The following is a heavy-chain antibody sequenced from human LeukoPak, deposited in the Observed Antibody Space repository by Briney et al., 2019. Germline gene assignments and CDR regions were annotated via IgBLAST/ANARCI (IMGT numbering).Heavy chain of an antibody. V-gene: IGHV3-30-3*01. CDR1: GFTFSSYA. D-gene: IGHD5-18*01. J-gene: IGHJ4*02. Sequence: PGGSLRLSCAASGFTFSSYAMHWVRQAPGKGLEWVAVISYDGSNKYYADSVKGRFTISRDNSKNTLYLQMNSLRAEDTAVYYCASLYSYGQSFDYWGQGTLVTVSS. CDR2: ISYDGSNK. CDR3: ASLYSYGQSFDY.